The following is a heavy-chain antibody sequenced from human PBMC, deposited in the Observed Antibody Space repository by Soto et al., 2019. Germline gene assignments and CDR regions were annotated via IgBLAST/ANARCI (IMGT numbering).Heavy chain of an antibody. V-gene: IGHV1-18*01. CDR3: ARRHPTHAFDI. CDR2: IIAYNGKT. J-gene: IGHJ3*02. Sequence: ASVKISCKASGYTFTNYGITWVRQAPGQGLEWMGWIIAYNGKTNYAQKLQGRVTMTTDESTSTAYMELSSLRSEDTAVYYCARRHPTHAFDIWGQGTMVTVSS. CDR1: GYTFTNYG.